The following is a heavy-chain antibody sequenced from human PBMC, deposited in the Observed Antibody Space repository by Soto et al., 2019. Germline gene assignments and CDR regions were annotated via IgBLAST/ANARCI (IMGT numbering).Heavy chain of an antibody. CDR1: RYSFISPY. V-gene: IGHV1-18*04. Sequence: ASVKVSCKAFRYSFISPYMHWVRQAPGQGLEWVGWITTYNGNRYSAEKFQGRVTMTTDTSTSTTYMELKSLTSDDTGVYYCERDAQPKGVAADGASDYWGQGTLVTVSS. CDR3: ERDAQPKGVAADGASDY. D-gene: IGHD6-19*01. J-gene: IGHJ4*02. CDR2: ITTYNGNR.